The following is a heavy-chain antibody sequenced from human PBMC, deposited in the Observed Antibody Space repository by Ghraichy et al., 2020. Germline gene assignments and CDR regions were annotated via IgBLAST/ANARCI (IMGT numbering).Heavy chain of an antibody. CDR3: ARQEWFGDLNYLDY. CDR1: GFSLSTTGVC. J-gene: IGHJ4*02. D-gene: IGHD3-10*01. CDR2: IDWDDET. V-gene: IGHV2-70*11. Sequence: SGPTLVKPTQTLTLTCTFSGFSLSTTGVCVSWVRQHPGKALEWLARIDWDDETYYSTSLETRLSISRDTSENQVVLTMTNVDPADTATYYCARQEWFGDLNYLDYWGQGTLVTVSS.